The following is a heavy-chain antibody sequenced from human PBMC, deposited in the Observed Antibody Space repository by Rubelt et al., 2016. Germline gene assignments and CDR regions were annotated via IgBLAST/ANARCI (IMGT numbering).Heavy chain of an antibody. Sequence: QVQLVQSGAEVKKPGSSVKVSCKASGGTFSSYAISWVRQAPGQGLEWMGWMNPNSGNTGYAQKFQGRVTMTRNTSISTAYMELSSLGSEDTAVYYCARVSKGYEDWGQGTLVTVSS. D-gene: IGHD3-3*01. CDR1: GGTFSSYA. V-gene: IGHV1-8*02. J-gene: IGHJ4*02. CDR2: MNPNSGNT. CDR3: ARVSKGYED.